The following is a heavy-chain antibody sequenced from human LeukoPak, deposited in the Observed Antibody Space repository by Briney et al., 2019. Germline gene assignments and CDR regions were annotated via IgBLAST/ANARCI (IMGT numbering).Heavy chain of an antibody. D-gene: IGHD1-26*01. Sequence: GGSLRLSCAASGFTVSSNYMNWVRQAPGKGLEWVSVIYSGGNTYYADSVKGRFTISRDSSKNTLDLQMNSLRAEDTAVYYCAKAGSGTSLLFDYWGQGTLVTVSS. CDR2: IYSGGNT. CDR1: GFTVSSNY. V-gene: IGHV3-53*01. J-gene: IGHJ4*02. CDR3: AKAGSGTSLLFDY.